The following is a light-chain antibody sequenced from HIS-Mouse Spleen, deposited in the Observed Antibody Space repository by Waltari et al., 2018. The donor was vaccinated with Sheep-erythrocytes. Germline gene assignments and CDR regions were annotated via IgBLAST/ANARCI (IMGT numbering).Light chain of an antibody. V-gene: IGLV3-1*01. J-gene: IGLJ2*01. CDR1: KLGEKY. CDR2: QDS. Sequence: SYELTQPPSVSVSLGQTASITCSGYKLGEKYACWHQQKPGQSPVLVIYQDSKRPSGIPERFSGSNSGNTATLTISGTQAMDEADYYCQAWDSSHVVFGGGTKLTVL. CDR3: QAWDSSHVV.